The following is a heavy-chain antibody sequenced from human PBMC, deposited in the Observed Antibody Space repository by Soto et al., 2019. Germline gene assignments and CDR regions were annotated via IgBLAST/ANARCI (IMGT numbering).Heavy chain of an antibody. CDR2: MSFDEANK. CDR3: ARDEGRRPYGLVDL. J-gene: IGHJ5*02. D-gene: IGHD4-17*01. V-gene: IGHV3-30-3*01. Sequence: PGGSLRLSCAASGFIFSTYAMHWVRQAPGKGLEWVAVMSFDEANKYYADSVKGRFFISRDNSRNALYLQMNSLRVEDTAVYYCARDEGRRPYGLVDLWGQGTLVTVSS. CDR1: GFIFSTYA.